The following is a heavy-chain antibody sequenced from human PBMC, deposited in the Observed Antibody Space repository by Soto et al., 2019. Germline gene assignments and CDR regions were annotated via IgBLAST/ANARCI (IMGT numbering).Heavy chain of an antibody. V-gene: IGHV1-46*01. CDR3: ARGSVAGRRFDY. CDR2: INPSGGST. CDR1: GYTFTSYY. D-gene: IGHD6-19*01. J-gene: IGHJ4*02. Sequence: QVQLVQSGAEVKKPGASVKVSCKASGYTFTSYYIHWVRQAPGQGLEWMGIINPSGGSTSYAQKFKGRVTMTRDTATSTVYMELSSLSSEDTSVYYCARGSVAGRRFDYWGQGTLVTVSS.